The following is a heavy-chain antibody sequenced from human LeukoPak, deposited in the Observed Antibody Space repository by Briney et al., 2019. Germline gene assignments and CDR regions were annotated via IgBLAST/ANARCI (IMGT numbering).Heavy chain of an antibody. CDR1: GFTFGRYG. CDR3: AKNGDRGAYCSGGSCYPYYYYYIDV. Sequence: PGGSLRLSCAASGFTFGRYGMHWVRQAPGKGLEWVAVISYDGSKKYYVDSVKGRFTISRDNSKNTLYLQMNSLRAEDTAIYYCAKNGDRGAYCSGGSCYPYYYYYIDVWGKGTTVTISS. CDR2: ISYDGSKK. J-gene: IGHJ6*03. V-gene: IGHV3-30*18. D-gene: IGHD2-15*01.